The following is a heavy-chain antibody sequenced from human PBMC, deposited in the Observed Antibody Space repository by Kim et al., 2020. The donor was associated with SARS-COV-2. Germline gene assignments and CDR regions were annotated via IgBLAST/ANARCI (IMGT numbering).Heavy chain of an antibody. V-gene: IGHV1-3*01. J-gene: IGHJ4*02. D-gene: IGHD3-10*01. Sequence: SQKFQGRVTITRDTSASTAYMELSSLRSEDTAVYYCARRLWYGSGSPIDYWGQGTLVTVSS. CDR3: ARRLWYGSGSPIDY.